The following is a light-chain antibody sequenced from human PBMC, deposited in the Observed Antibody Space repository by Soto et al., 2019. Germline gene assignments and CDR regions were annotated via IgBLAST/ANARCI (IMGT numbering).Light chain of an antibody. Sequence: VVTQSPATLSVFPGETATLSCRASQSVSSDLAWSQQRPGQAPRLLSYGASTRATGIPARFRGSGSGTEFRLTISSLQSEDFATYYCQQYNNWHPKMAFGRGTKVEIK. CDR3: QQYNNWHPKMA. CDR2: GAS. V-gene: IGKV3-15*01. CDR1: QSVSSD. J-gene: IGKJ1*01.